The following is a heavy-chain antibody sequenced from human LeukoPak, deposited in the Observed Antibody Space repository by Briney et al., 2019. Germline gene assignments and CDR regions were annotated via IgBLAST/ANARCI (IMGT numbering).Heavy chain of an antibody. J-gene: IGHJ6*02. V-gene: IGHV3-23*01. Sequence: PGGSLRLSCVGSGFTLSSYAMSWVRQAPGKGLEWVSAISGSGTRTYYADSVKGRFTISRDNSKNTLYLQMHSLRAEDTAVYYCGKRELWHGSGEDAWGQGTTVTV. CDR1: GFTLSSYA. CDR3: GKRELWHGSGEDA. D-gene: IGHD3-10*01. CDR2: ISGSGTRT.